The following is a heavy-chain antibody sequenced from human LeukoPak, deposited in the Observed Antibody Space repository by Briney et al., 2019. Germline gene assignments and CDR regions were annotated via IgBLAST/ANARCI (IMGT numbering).Heavy chain of an antibody. J-gene: IGHJ4*02. Sequence: RGSLRLSCAASGFTFSSYAMSWVRQAPGKGLEWVSAISGSGGSTYYADSVKGRFTISRDNSKNTLYLQMNSLRAEDTAVYYCAKDRDSSSWYRVFDYWGQGTLVTVSS. D-gene: IGHD6-13*01. CDR1: GFTFSSYA. CDR2: ISGSGGST. V-gene: IGHV3-23*01. CDR3: AKDRDSSSWYRVFDY.